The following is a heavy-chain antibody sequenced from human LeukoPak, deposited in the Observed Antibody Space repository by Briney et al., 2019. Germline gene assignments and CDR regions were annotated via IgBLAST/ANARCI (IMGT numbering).Heavy chain of an antibody. J-gene: IGHJ4*02. CDR1: GFTFNNFA. Sequence: GGSLRLSCAASGFTFNNFAMTWVRRAPGKGLEWVSTITASGGSTFYADSVKGRFTISRDNSKNTLYLQMNTLRAEDTAIYYCAKLSLVEPTDYWGQGTLVTVSS. D-gene: IGHD1-26*01. CDR3: AKLSLVEPTDY. CDR2: ITASGGST. V-gene: IGHV3-23*01.